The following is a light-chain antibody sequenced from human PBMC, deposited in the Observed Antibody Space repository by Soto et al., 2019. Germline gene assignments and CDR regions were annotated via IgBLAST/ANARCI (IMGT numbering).Light chain of an antibody. CDR3: QQRDKWPLT. V-gene: IGKV3-11*01. CDR2: DAS. J-gene: IGKJ4*01. Sequence: EVVLTQSPATLSLSPGERATLSCRASQSVSSYLAWYQQKPCQAPRLLIYDASKRATGIPARFSGSGSGTDFTLTISSRETEDFAIEYCQQRDKWPLTFGGGTRVDIK. CDR1: QSVSSY.